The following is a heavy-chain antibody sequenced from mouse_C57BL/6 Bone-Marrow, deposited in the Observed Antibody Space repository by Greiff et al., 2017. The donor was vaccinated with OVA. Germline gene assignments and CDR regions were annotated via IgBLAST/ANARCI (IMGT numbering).Heavy chain of an antibody. CDR1: GYAFSSSW. CDR2: IYPGDGDT. V-gene: IGHV1-82*01. J-gene: IGHJ4*01. CDR3: AGITTVVARGLDYAMDY. D-gene: IGHD1-1*01. Sequence: QVHVKQSGPELVKPGASVKISCKASGYAFSSSWMNWVKQRPGKGLEWIGRIYPGDGDTNYNGKFKGKATLTADKSSSTAYMQLSSLTSEDSAVYFCAGITTVVARGLDYAMDYWGQGTSVTVSS.